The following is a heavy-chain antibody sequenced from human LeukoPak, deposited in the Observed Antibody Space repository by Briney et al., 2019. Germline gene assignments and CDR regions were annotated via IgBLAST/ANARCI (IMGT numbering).Heavy chain of an antibody. CDR3: ARSVFWSGTNWFDP. CDR1: GGSFSGYY. CDR2: INHSGST. Sequence: SETLSLTCAVYGGSFSGYYWSWIRQPPGNGLEWIGEINHSGSTNYNPSLKSRVTISVDTSKNQFSLKLSSVTAADTAVYYCARSVFWSGTNWFDPWGQGTLVTVSS. V-gene: IGHV4-34*01. D-gene: IGHD3-3*01. J-gene: IGHJ5*02.